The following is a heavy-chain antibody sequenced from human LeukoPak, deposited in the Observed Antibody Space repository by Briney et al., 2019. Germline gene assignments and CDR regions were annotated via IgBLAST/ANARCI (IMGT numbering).Heavy chain of an antibody. CDR1: GGSFSGYY. CDR2: INHSGST. Sequence: SETLSLTCAVYGGSFSGYYWSWIRQPPGKGLEWIGEINHSGSTDYNPSLKSRVTISVDTSKNQFSLKLSSVAAADTAVYYCARGRVYVWGSYRTAFDYWGQGTLVTVSS. D-gene: IGHD3-16*02. J-gene: IGHJ4*02. V-gene: IGHV4-34*01. CDR3: ARGRVYVWGSYRTAFDY.